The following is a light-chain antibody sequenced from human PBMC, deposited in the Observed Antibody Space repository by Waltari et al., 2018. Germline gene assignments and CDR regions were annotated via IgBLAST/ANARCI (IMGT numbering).Light chain of an antibody. CDR3: ATWDDSLKGVI. V-gene: IGLV1-36*01. Sequence: QSVLTQPPSVSEAPGQRVTMSCSGSASNIGKNAVSWYKQVPGKPPKLLLFYDDLRPSGASARFSGSKSGTSASLAISGLQSEDEADYFCATWDDSLKGVIFGGGTKLTVL. CDR1: ASNIGKNA. J-gene: IGLJ2*01. CDR2: YDD.